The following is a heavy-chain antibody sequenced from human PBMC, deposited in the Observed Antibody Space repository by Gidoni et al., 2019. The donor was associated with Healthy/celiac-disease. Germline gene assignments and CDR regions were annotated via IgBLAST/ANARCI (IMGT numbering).Heavy chain of an antibody. J-gene: IGHJ4*02. D-gene: IGHD6-19*01. V-gene: IGHV3-21*01. CDR3: ARSIAVAANDY. CDR1: GFTFSSYS. Sequence: EVQLVESGGGLVKHGGSLRLSCAASGFTFSSYSMNWVRQAPGKGLGWVSSISSRSSYIYYADSVKGRFTISRDNAKNSLYLQMNSLRAEDTAVYYCARSIAVAANDYWGQGTLVTVSS. CDR2: ISSRSSYI.